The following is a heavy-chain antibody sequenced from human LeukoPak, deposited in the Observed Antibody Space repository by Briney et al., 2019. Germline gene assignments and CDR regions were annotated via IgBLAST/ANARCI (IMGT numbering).Heavy chain of an antibody. CDR3: AKDQDYYGSGSYYPYNWFDP. CDR1: GFTFSSYA. D-gene: IGHD3-10*01. V-gene: IGHV3-23*01. Sequence: GGSLRLSCAASGFTFSSYAMSWVRQAPGKGLEWVSSISGSGFTTYYADSVKGRFTISRDNSKNTLYLQMNSLRAEDTAVYYCAKDQDYYGSGSYYPYNWFDPWGQGTLVTVSS. CDR2: ISGSGFTT. J-gene: IGHJ5*02.